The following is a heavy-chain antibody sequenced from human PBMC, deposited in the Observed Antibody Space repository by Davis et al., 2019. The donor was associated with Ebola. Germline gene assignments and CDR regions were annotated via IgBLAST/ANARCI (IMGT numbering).Heavy chain of an antibody. CDR2: ISGSSGST. D-gene: IGHD6-13*01. J-gene: IGHJ4*02. Sequence: GESLKISCAASGFTFSSYAMSWVRQAPGKGLEWVSAISGSSGSTYYADSVKGRFTISRDNSKNTLYLQMNSLRAEDTAVYYCARDSYSSTWYPDYWGQGTLVTVSS. CDR3: ARDSYSSTWYPDY. V-gene: IGHV3-23*01. CDR1: GFTFSSYA.